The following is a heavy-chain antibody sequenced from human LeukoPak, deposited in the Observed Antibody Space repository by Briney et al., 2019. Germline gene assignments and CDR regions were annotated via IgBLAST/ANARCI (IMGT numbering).Heavy chain of an antibody. V-gene: IGHV3-48*01. CDR3: ARVITMVRGVIDY. CDR1: GFTFSSYS. J-gene: IGHJ4*02. Sequence: GGSLRLSCAASGFTFSSYSMNWVRQAPGKGLEWVSYISSSSSTIYYADSVKGRFTISRDNAKNSLCLQMNSLRAEDTAVYYCARVITMVRGVIDYWGQGTLVTVSS. CDR2: ISSSSSTI. D-gene: IGHD3-10*01.